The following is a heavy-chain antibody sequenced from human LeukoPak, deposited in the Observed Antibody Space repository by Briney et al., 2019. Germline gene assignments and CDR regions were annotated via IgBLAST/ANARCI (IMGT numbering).Heavy chain of an antibody. D-gene: IGHD3-16*01. V-gene: IGHV3-21*01. CDR1: LVTFSIDS. CDR2: ISSISRYI. Sequence: GGSLRLSCAPSLVTFSIDSMNWVRQAPGTGRGWVSSISSISRYIYYADSAKGRFTISRDNAKNSLYLQMNSLRAEDTAVYYCARDLPPAVGYWGQGTLVTVSS. J-gene: IGHJ4*02. CDR3: ARDLPPAVGY.